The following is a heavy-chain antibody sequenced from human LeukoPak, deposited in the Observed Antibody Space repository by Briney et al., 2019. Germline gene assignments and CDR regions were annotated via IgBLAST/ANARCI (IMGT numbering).Heavy chain of an antibody. V-gene: IGHV4-39*01. D-gene: IGHD5-18*01. CDR1: GGSISSSSYY. CDR2: IYYSGST. Sequence: SETLSLTCTVSGGSISSSSYYWGWIRQPPGKGLEWIGRIYYSGSTYYNPSLKSRVTISVDTSKNQFSLKLSSVTAADTAVYYCARQLWHQRCYFDYWGQGTLVTVSS. CDR3: ARQLWHQRCYFDY. J-gene: IGHJ4*02.